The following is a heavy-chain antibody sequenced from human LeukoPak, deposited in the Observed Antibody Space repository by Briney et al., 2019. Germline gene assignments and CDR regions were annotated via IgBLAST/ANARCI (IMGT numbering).Heavy chain of an antibody. CDR2: FDPEDGET. CDR1: GYTLTELS. Sequence: ASVKVSCKVSGYTLTELSMHWVRQAPGKGLEWMGGFDPEDGETIYAQKFQGRVTMTRDTSISTAYMELSRLRSDDTAVYYCARDVIGDTAMVTAYWGQGTLVTVSS. CDR3: ARDVIGDTAMVTAY. D-gene: IGHD5-18*01. V-gene: IGHV1-24*01. J-gene: IGHJ4*02.